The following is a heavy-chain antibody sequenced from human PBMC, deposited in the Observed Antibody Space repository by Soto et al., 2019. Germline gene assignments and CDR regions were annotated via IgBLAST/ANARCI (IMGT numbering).Heavy chain of an antibody. V-gene: IGHV3-21*01. Sequence: GGSLRLSCAASGFTSSSYSMNWVRQAPGKGLEWVSSISSSSSYIYYADSVKGRFTISRDNAKNSLYLQMNSLRAEDTAVYYCARYCSGGSCYGDAFDIWGQGTMVTVSS. CDR3: ARYCSGGSCYGDAFDI. CDR2: ISSSSSYI. D-gene: IGHD2-15*01. CDR1: GFTSSSYS. J-gene: IGHJ3*02.